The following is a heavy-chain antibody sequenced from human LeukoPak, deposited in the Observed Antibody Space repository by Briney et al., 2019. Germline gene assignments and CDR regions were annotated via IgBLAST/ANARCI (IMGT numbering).Heavy chain of an antibody. D-gene: IGHD3-3*01. J-gene: IGHJ5*02. V-gene: IGHV4-34*01. CDR1: GGSFSGYY. CDR3: ARGLGYYDFWSGYSNWFDP. CDR2: INHSGST. Sequence: PSETLSLTCAVYGGSFSGYYWSWIRQPPGRGLKWIGEINHSGSTNYNPSLKSRVTISVDTSKNQFSLKLSSVTAADTAVYYCARGLGYYDFWSGYSNWFDPWGQGTLVTVSS.